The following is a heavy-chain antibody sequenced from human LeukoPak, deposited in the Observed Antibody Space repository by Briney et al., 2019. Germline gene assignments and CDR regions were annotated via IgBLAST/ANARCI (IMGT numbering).Heavy chain of an antibody. CDR1: GGSISSYY. D-gene: IGHD5-24*01. V-gene: IGHV4-59*01. CDR2: IYYSGST. Sequence: PSETLSLTCTVSGGSISSYYWSWIRQPPGKGLEWIGYIYYSGSTNYNPSLKSRVTISVDTSKNQFSLKLSSVTAADTAVYYCARDCREMATIWWLYMDVWGKGTTVTVSS. CDR3: ARDCREMATIWWLYMDV. J-gene: IGHJ6*03.